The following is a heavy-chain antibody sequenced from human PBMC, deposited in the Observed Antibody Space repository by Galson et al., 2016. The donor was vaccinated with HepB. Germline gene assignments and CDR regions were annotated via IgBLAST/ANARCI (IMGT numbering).Heavy chain of an antibody. D-gene: IGHD1-20*01. Sequence: SVKVSCKASGYTFTSFGIAWVRQAPGHGLEWMGWITPNTGNRNYVQRFQGRLTMTADTTTTTAYMEMRGLTSDDTAVYYCARSNWDDFYEDHWGQGTLITVSS. CDR1: GYTFTSFG. V-gene: IGHV1-18*01. CDR3: ARSNWDDFYEDH. J-gene: IGHJ4*02. CDR2: ITPNTGNR.